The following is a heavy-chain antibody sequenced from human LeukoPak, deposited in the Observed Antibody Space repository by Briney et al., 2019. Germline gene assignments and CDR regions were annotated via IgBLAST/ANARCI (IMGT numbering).Heavy chain of an antibody. Sequence: GGSLRLSCAASGFTFSNYAMSWVRQPPGKGLEWVSSMSGSGGSTYYADAVKGRFTISRDNSKNTLYLQMNNLRAEDTALYYCAKARDYDFWSGFDSWGQGTLVTVSS. J-gene: IGHJ4*02. CDR2: MSGSGGST. CDR1: GFTFSNYA. CDR3: AKARDYDFWSGFDS. V-gene: IGHV3-23*01. D-gene: IGHD3-3*01.